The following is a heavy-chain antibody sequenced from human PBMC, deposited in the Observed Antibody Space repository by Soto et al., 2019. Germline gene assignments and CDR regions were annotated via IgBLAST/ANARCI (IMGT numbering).Heavy chain of an antibody. Sequence: GGSLRLSCASSGFSFNIYAMKLVRQAPGKGLECVSAISAGGGNTYYADSVKGRFTISRDNSKNTLYLQMNSLRADDTAAYYCAKAPTYDYYYYMDVWGKGTTVTVSS. J-gene: IGHJ6*03. V-gene: IGHV3-23*01. CDR1: GFSFNIYA. CDR2: ISAGGGNT. CDR3: AKAPTYDYYYYMDV.